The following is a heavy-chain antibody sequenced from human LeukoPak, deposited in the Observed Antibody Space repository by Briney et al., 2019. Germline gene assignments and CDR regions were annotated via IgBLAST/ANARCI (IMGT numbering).Heavy chain of an antibody. Sequence: SETLSLTCTVSGGSISSYYWSWIRQPPGKGLEWIGYIYYSGSTNYNPSLKSRVTISVDTSKNQFSLKLSSVTAADTAVYYCASNYDFWSGYYTGPYGMDVWGQGTTVTVSS. CDR1: GGSISSYY. J-gene: IGHJ6*02. CDR3: ASNYDFWSGYYTGPYGMDV. CDR2: IYYSGST. D-gene: IGHD3-3*01. V-gene: IGHV4-59*01.